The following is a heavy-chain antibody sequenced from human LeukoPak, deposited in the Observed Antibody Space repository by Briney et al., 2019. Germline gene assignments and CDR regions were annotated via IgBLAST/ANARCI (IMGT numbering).Heavy chain of an antibody. CDR2: INPNSGGT. J-gene: IGHJ3*02. D-gene: IGHD3-16*02. Sequence: ASVKVSCKASGYTFTGYYMHWVRQAPGQGLEWMGWINPNSGGTNYAQKFQGWVTTTRDTSISTAYMELNRLRSDDTAVYYCARADDYVWGSYRYSGAFDIWGQGTMVTVSS. CDR3: ARADDYVWGSYRYSGAFDI. V-gene: IGHV1-2*04. CDR1: GYTFTGYY.